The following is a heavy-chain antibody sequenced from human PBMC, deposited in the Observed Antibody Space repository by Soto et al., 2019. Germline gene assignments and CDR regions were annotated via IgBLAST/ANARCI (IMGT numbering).Heavy chain of an antibody. CDR2: IYYSGST. J-gene: IGHJ6*02. CDR1: GGSISSRGYY. D-gene: IGHD1-26*01. CDR3: ARAIELYGMDV. Sequence: PSETLSLTCTVSGGSISSRGYYRSWIRQHPGKGLEWIGYIYYSGSTYYNPSLKSRVTISVDTSKNQFSLKLSSVTAADTAVYYCARAIELYGMDVWGQGTTVTVSS. V-gene: IGHV4-31*03.